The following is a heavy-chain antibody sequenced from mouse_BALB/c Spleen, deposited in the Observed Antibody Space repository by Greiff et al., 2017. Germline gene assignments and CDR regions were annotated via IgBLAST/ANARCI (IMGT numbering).Heavy chain of an antibody. CDR1: GYAFSNYW. CDR3: AREDSYAMDY. CDR2: IYPGDGDT. V-gene: IGHV1-80*01. Sequence: QVQLQQSGAELVRPGSSVKISCKASGYAFSNYWMNWVKQRPGQGLEWIGQIYPGDGDTNYNGKFKGKATLTADKSSSTAYMQLSSLTSEDSAVYFCAREDSYAMDYWGQGTSVTVSS. J-gene: IGHJ4*01.